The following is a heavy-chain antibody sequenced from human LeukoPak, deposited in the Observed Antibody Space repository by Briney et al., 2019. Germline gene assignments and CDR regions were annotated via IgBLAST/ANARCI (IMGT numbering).Heavy chain of an antibody. J-gene: IGHJ1*01. CDR3: AIMHGYYDGSGYWVQ. V-gene: IGHV3-23*01. CDR2: ITGGHYAT. D-gene: IGHD3-22*01. CDR1: GFSFSSFA. Sequence: GGSLRLSCAASGFSFSSFAMTWVRQAPGKGLEWVSSITGGHYATYNTDSVKGRFTISRDNGKNTLYLQMNSLRDEDTAVYYCAIMHGYYDGSGYWVQWGQGTLVTVSS.